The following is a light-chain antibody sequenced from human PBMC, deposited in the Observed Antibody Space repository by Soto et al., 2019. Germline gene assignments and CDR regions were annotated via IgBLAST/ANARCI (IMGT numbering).Light chain of an antibody. CDR1: SSNIGAGYE. Sequence: QSVLTQPPSVSEAPGQRVTISCTGSSSNIGAGYEAHWYQQVPGTAPNLLIYENNKRPSGVPDRFSGSKSGTSASLAITGLQAEDEAEYYCPSYDSSLSSYVFGTGTKVTVL. V-gene: IGLV1-40*01. CDR2: ENN. J-gene: IGLJ1*01. CDR3: PSYDSSLSSYV.